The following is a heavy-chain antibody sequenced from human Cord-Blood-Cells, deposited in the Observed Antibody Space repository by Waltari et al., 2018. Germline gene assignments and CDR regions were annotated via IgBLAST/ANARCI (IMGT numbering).Heavy chain of an antibody. V-gene: IGHV4-34*01. CDR2: INQSGST. CDR1: GGSFSGYY. CDR3: ARLRKRSWYFDL. Sequence: QVQLQQWGAGLLKPSETLSLTCAVYGGSFSGYYWSWIRQPPGKGLEWIGEINQSGSTNYNPSLKSRVTISVDTSKNQFSLKRSSVTAADTAVYYCARLRKRSWYFDLWGRGTLVTVSS. J-gene: IGHJ2*01.